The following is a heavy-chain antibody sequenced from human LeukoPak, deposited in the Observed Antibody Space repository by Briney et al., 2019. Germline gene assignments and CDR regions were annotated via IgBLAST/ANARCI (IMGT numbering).Heavy chain of an antibody. Sequence: SETLSLTCAVYGGSFSGFYWSWIRQPPGKGLEWIGEINHSGSTNYNPSLKSRVTISVDTSKNQFSLKLSSVTAADTAVYYCAKSHRYGGNRLNAFDIWGQGTMVTVSS. CDR3: AKSHRYGGNRLNAFDI. D-gene: IGHD4-23*01. CDR1: GGSFSGFY. CDR2: INHSGST. J-gene: IGHJ3*02. V-gene: IGHV4-34*01.